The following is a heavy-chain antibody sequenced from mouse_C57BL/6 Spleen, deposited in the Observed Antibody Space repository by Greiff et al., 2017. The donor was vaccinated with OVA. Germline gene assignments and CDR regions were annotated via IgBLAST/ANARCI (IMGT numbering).Heavy chain of an antibody. CDR2: IYPGNSDT. CDR1: GYTFTSYW. V-gene: IGHV1-5*01. D-gene: IGHD1-1*01. CDR3: SDCYGNSYVWYFDV. J-gene: IGHJ1*03. Sequence: EVQLQQSGTVLARPGASVKMSCKTSGYTFTSYWMHWVKQRPGQGLEWIGAIYPGNSDTSYNQKFKGKAKLTAVTSASTAYMELSSLTNEDSAVYYCSDCYGNSYVWYFDVWGTGTTVTVSS.